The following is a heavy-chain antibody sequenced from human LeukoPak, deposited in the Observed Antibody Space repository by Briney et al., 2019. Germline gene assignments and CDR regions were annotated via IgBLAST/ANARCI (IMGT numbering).Heavy chain of an antibody. Sequence: ASVKVSCKASGGTFSSYAISWVRQAPGQGLEWMGGIIPIFGTANYAQKFQGRVTITADESPSTAYMELSSLRSEDTAVYYCAHSGSYLGGFDPWGQGTLVTVSS. CDR3: AHSGSYLGGFDP. V-gene: IGHV1-69*13. D-gene: IGHD3-10*01. J-gene: IGHJ5*02. CDR2: IIPIFGTA. CDR1: GGTFSSYA.